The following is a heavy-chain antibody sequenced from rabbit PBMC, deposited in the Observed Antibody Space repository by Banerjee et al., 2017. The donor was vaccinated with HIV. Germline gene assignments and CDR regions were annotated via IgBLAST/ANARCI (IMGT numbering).Heavy chain of an antibody. V-gene: IGHV1S40*01. D-gene: IGHD2-1*01. Sequence: QQLEESGGDLVKPGAFLTLTCTASGFSFSSSDYMCWVRQAPGKGLEWIACIYAGSSGATYYANWAKGRFTISKTSSTMVTLQMTSLTAAGTATYFCARDCIYSDYGGMDLWGPGTLVTV. J-gene: IGHJ6*01. CDR2: IYAGSSGAT. CDR1: GFSFSSSDY. CDR3: ARDCIYSDYGGMDL.